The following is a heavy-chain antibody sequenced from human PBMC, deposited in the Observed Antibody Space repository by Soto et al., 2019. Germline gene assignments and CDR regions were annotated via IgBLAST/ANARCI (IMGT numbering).Heavy chain of an antibody. CDR2: ISAYNGNT. CDR3: ARDHGPVHRITIFGVVIQTDDC. CDR1: GYTFTSYG. Sequence: ASVKVSCKASGYTFTSYGISWVRQAPGQGLEWMGWISAYNGNTNYAQKLQGRVTMTTDTSTSTAYMELRSLRSDDTAVYYCARDHGPVHRITIFGVVIQTDDCWGQGTLVPVSS. J-gene: IGHJ4*02. D-gene: IGHD3-3*01. V-gene: IGHV1-18*01.